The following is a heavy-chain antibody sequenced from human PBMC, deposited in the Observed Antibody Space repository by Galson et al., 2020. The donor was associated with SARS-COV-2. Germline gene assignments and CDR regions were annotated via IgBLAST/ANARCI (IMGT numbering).Heavy chain of an antibody. CDR3: ARQSKDGYYPRGWFDP. V-gene: IGHV4-39*01. Sequence: SETLSLTCTVSGGSISSTSYCWGWIRQPPGKGLEWIGTICYNGRMYPNPSLKSRVTISVDTSKSQFSLRLNSVTAADTAVYHCARQSKDGYYPRGWFDPWGQGTPVTVSS. CDR2: ICYNGRM. CDR1: GGSISSTSYC. J-gene: IGHJ5*02. D-gene: IGHD1-26*01.